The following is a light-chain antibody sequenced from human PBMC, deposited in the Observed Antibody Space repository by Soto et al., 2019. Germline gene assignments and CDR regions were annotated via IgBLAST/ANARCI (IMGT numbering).Light chain of an antibody. J-gene: IGLJ2*01. CDR3: GTWDTSLSAVV. CDR1: SSNIGKNY. Sequence: QSVLTQPPSVSAAPGQKVTISCSGSSSNIGKNYVSWYQRLPGTAPKLLIYDNNERSSGIPDRFSGSKSGTSATLGIAGLQTVDEADYYCGTWDTSLSAVVFGGGTQLTVL. CDR2: DNN. V-gene: IGLV1-51*01.